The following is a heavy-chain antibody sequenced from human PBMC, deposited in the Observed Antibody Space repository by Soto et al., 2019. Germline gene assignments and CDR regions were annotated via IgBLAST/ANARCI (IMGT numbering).Heavy chain of an antibody. D-gene: IGHD3-16*01. V-gene: IGHV3-21*01. Sequence: EVDLVESGGGLAKPGGALRLSCTDSGFTFSSHTMNWVRQAPGKGLEWVSSISATGSDIYYGDSVMGRFTISRDNAKNSLYLQLHNLRVEDTDVYSCARGYDVVRVPVAIRVGYFDHWGQGTVVHVSS. CDR2: ISATGSDI. J-gene: IGHJ4*02. CDR1: GFTFSSHT. CDR3: ARGYDVVRVPVAIRVGYFDH.